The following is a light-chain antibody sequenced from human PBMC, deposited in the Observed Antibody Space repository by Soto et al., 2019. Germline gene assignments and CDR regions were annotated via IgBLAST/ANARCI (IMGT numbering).Light chain of an antibody. V-gene: IGLV2-14*03. CDR2: DVS. Sequence: QFALTQPASVSGAPGQSITISCTGTSSEVGGYNYVSWYQHHPGKAPKLMIYDVSNRPSGVSNRFSGSKSGNTASLPISGLQPEDEADYYCSSYTTSNTRQIVFGTGTKVTVL. CDR3: SSYTTSNTRQIV. CDR1: SSEVGGYNY. J-gene: IGLJ1*01.